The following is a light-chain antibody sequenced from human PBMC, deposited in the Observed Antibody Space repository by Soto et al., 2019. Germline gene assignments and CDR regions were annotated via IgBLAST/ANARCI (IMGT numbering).Light chain of an antibody. V-gene: IGLV2-8*01. J-gene: IGLJ1*01. CDR3: SSYAGSNNYV. CDR1: SGDVGGYNY. CDR2: EVS. Sequence: QLVLTQPPSASGSPGQSVTISCTGTSGDVGGYNYVSWYQQHPGKAPKLMIFEVSERPSGVPDRFSASKSGNTASLTVSGLQAEDEADYYCSSYAGSNNYVFGTGTKRTVL.